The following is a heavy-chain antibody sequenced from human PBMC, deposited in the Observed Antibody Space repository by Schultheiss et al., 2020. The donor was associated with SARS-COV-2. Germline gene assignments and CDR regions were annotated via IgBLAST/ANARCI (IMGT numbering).Heavy chain of an antibody. CDR2: IFYSGST. Sequence: SETLSLTCAVSGYSISSGFYWSWIRQPPGKGLEWLGYIFYSGSTNYNPSLKSRVTISVDTSKNQFSLKLSSVTAADTAVYYCARQQELYYDFWSGFVFDPWGQGTLVTVSS. V-gene: IGHV4-61*01. D-gene: IGHD3-3*01. CDR3: ARQQELYYDFWSGFVFDP. CDR1: GYSISSGFY. J-gene: IGHJ5*02.